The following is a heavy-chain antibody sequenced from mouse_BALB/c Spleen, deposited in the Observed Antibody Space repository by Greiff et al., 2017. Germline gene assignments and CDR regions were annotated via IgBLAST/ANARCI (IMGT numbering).Heavy chain of an antibody. CDR3: ARSTMITTFAY. CDR1: GFDFSRYW. D-gene: IGHD2-4*01. J-gene: IGHJ3*01. CDR2: INPDSSTI. Sequence: VQLQQSGGGLVQPGGSLKLSCAASGFDFSRYWMSWVRQAPGKGLEWIGEINPDSSTINYTPSLKDKFIISRDNAKNTLYLQMSKVRSEDTALYYCARSTMITTFAYWGQGTLVTVSA. V-gene: IGHV4-1*02.